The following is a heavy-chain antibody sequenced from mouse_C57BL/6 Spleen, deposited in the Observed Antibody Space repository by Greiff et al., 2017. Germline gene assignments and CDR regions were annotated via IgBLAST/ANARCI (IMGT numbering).Heavy chain of an antibody. J-gene: IGHJ4*01. CDR3: ARPEGLRRDAMDY. Sequence: QVQLKQPGTELVKPGASVKLSCKASGYTFTSYWMHWEKQRPGQGLEWIGNINPSNGGTNYNEKFKSKATLTVDKSSSTAYMQLSSLTSEDSAVYYCARPEGLRRDAMDYWGQGTSVTVSS. CDR2: INPSNGGT. CDR1: GYTFTSYW. V-gene: IGHV1-53*01. D-gene: IGHD2-4*01.